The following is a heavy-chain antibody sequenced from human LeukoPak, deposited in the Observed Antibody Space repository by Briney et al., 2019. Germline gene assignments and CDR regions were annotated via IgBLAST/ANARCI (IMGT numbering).Heavy chain of an antibody. Sequence: GGSLRLSCAASGFTFSSYAMSWVRQAPGKGLEWVSAIGGSGGSTYYADSVKGRFTISRDNSKNTLYLQMNSLRAEDTAVYYCAKARGRADGKFDYWGQGTLVTVSS. V-gene: IGHV3-23*01. CDR1: GFTFSSYA. CDR2: IGGSGGST. D-gene: IGHD1-14*01. J-gene: IGHJ4*02. CDR3: AKARGRADGKFDY.